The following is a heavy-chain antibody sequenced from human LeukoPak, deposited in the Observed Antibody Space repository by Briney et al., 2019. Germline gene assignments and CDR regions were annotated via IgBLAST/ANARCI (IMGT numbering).Heavy chain of an antibody. D-gene: IGHD5-18*01. Sequence: GGSLRLSCAASGFTFSSYGMHWVRQAPGKGLEWVSGINWNGGSTGYADSVKGRFTISRDNAKNSLYLQMNSLRAEDTALYHCARGMDTAMVIGFPFDYWGQGTLVTVSS. V-gene: IGHV3-20*01. CDR2: INWNGGST. J-gene: IGHJ4*02. CDR3: ARGMDTAMVIGFPFDY. CDR1: GFTFSSYG.